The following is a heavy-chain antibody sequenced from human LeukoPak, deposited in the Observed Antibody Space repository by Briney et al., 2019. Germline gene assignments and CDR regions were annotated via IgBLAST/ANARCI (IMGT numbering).Heavy chain of an antibody. CDR1: GFTFSSYS. V-gene: IGHV3-21*01. J-gene: IGHJ6*03. D-gene: IGHD2-15*01. CDR3: ARSGLAYYYYMDV. Sequence: PGGSLRLSCAASGFTFSSYSMNWVRQAPGKGLEWVSSISSSSYIYYADSVKGRFTISRDNAKNSLYLQMNSLRAEDTVVYYCARSGLAYYYYMDVWGKGTTVTVSS. CDR2: ISSSSYI.